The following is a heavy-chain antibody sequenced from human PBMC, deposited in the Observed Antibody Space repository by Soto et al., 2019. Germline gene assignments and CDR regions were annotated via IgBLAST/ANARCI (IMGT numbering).Heavy chain of an antibody. CDR1: GGSVSSGGYY. Sequence: SETLSLTCTVSGGSVSSGGYYWSWIRQHPGKGLEWIGYVYYSGSTFYNPSLKSRVTISLDTSKNQFSLKLSSVTAADTAVYYCARSHDYSNQFYFGYWGQGTLVTVSS. CDR2: VYYSGST. CDR3: ARSHDYSNQFYFGY. V-gene: IGHV4-31*03. D-gene: IGHD4-4*01. J-gene: IGHJ4*02.